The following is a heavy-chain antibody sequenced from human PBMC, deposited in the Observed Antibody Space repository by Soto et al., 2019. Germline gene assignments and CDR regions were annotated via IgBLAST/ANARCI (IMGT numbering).Heavy chain of an antibody. CDR3: AKAGSGSGSYYYYYYMDV. Sequence: GGSLRLSCAASGFTFSSYAMSWVRQAPGKGLEWVSAISGSGGSTYYADSVKGRFTISRDNSKNTLYLQMNSLRAEDTAVYYCAKAGSGSGSYYYYYYMDVWGKGTTVTVSS. V-gene: IGHV3-23*01. CDR2: ISGSGGST. D-gene: IGHD3-10*01. J-gene: IGHJ6*03. CDR1: GFTFSSYA.